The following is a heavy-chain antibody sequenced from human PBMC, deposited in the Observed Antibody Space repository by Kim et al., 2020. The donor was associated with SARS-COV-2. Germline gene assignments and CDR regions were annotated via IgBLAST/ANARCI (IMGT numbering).Heavy chain of an antibody. CDR1: GGSTSSGSYY. Sequence: SETLSLTCTVSGGSTSSGSYYWSWIRQPAGKGLEWIGRIYTSGSTNYNPSLKSRVTISVDTSKNQFSLKLSSVTAADTAVYYCASRDYYDSSGYQPPFDYWGQGTLVTVSS. CDR2: IYTSGST. J-gene: IGHJ4*02. D-gene: IGHD3-22*01. V-gene: IGHV4-61*02. CDR3: ASRDYYDSSGYQPPFDY.